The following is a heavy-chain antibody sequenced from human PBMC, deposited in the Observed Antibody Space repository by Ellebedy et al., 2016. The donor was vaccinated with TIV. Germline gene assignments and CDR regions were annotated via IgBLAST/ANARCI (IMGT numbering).Heavy chain of an antibody. CDR2: IYSGGST. Sequence: GESLKISXAASGFTVSSNYMSWVRQAPGKGLEWVSVIYSGGSTYYADSVKGRFTISRDNAKNSLYLQMNSLRAEDTAVYYCAAGVVAMGFDYWGQGTLVTVSS. J-gene: IGHJ4*02. D-gene: IGHD2-15*01. CDR1: GFTVSSNY. V-gene: IGHV3-53*01. CDR3: AAGVVAMGFDY.